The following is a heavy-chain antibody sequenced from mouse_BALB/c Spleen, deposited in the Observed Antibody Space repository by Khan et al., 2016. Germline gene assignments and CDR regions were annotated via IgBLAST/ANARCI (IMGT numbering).Heavy chain of an antibody. CDR2: INTYTGEP. CDR1: GYTFTNYG. V-gene: IGHV9-3-1*01. Sequence: QIQLVQSGPELKKPGETVKISCKASGYTFTNYGMNWVKQAPGKDLKWMGWINTYTGEPTYADDFKGRFAFSLETSASTAYLQINNLRNEDTATYICARSYRSRPGAMDYWGQGTSVTGSS. D-gene: IGHD2-14*01. CDR3: ARSYRSRPGAMDY. J-gene: IGHJ4*01.